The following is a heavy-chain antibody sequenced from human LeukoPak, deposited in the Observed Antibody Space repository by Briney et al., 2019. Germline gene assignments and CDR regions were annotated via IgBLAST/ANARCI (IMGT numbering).Heavy chain of an antibody. J-gene: IGHJ6*02. CDR1: GGSISSYH. V-gene: IGHV4-59*01. D-gene: IGHD3-3*01. Sequence: SETLSLTCTVSGGSISSYHWSWIRQPPGEGLEWIGHIYYTGSTNYNPSLKSRVTISLDTSKNQFSLKLSSVTAADTAVYYCTRSLGVVIHGGMDVWGQGTTVTVSS. CDR3: TRSLGVVIHGGMDV. CDR2: IYYTGST.